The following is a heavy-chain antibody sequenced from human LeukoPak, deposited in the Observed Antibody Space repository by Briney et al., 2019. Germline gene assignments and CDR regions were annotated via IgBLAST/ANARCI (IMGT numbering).Heavy chain of an antibody. Sequence: ASVKVSCKSSGYAFSGYYMHWARQAPGQGLEWMGWINPNSGGTNYAQKFQGRVTMTRDTSISTAYMELSRLRSDDTAVYYCARDGYYGSGSYYPWGQGTLVTVSS. CDR1: GYAFSGYY. J-gene: IGHJ5*02. CDR3: ARDGYYGSGSYYP. V-gene: IGHV1-2*02. CDR2: INPNSGGT. D-gene: IGHD3-10*01.